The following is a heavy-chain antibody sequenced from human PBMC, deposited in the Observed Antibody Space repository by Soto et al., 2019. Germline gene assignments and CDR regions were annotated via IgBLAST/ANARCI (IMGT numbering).Heavy chain of an antibody. V-gene: IGHV1-2*04. D-gene: IGHD1-26*01. CDR1: GYTFTGYY. J-gene: IGHJ4*02. Sequence: ASVKVSCKASGYTFTGYYMHWMLQAPGQGLEWMGWINPNSGGTNYAQKFQGWVTMTRDTSISTAYMELSRLRSDDTAVYYCVRVKRATMYYFDYCSQRTLVTVS. CDR2: INPNSGGT. CDR3: VRVKRATMYYFDY.